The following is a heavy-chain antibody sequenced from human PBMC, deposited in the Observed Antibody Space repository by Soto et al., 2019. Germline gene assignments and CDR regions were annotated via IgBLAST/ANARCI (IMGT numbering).Heavy chain of an antibody. CDR3: ARGRLGSRRGDYFDA. D-gene: IGHD6-19*01. CDR1: EITFTSYW. Sequence: DVQLVESGGGFIQPGGSLRLSCAASEITFTSYWMSWVRKGPGTGLQWVANINQDGRDKKYVDSVKGRFTISRDNAQNSLYLQMNSLRPEDTAVYYCARGRLGSRRGDYFDAWGQGTLVSVSS. CDR2: INQDGRDK. J-gene: IGHJ4*02. V-gene: IGHV3-7*01.